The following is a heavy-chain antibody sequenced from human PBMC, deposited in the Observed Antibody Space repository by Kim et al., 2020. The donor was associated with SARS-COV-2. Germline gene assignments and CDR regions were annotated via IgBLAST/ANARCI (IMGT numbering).Heavy chain of an antibody. V-gene: IGHV3-30*02. Sequence: YADSGKGRFTISRDNSKNTLYLQMNSLRAEETAVYYCAKAYCSGGSCPDYWGQGTLVTVSS. D-gene: IGHD2-15*01. CDR3: AKAYCSGGSCPDY. J-gene: IGHJ4*02.